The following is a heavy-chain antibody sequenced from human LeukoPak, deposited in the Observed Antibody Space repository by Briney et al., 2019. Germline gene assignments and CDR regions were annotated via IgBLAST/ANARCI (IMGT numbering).Heavy chain of an antibody. CDR2: IRYDGSNK. D-gene: IGHD1-1*01. CDR1: GFTFSSYE. CDR3: ARAPGYGAAYYFDY. Sequence: GGSLRLSCAASGFTFSSYEMNWVRQAPGKGLEWVAFIRYDGSNKYYADSVKGRFTISRDNSKNTLYLQMNSLRAEDTAVYYCARAPGYGAAYYFDYWGQGTLVTVSS. J-gene: IGHJ4*02. V-gene: IGHV3-30*02.